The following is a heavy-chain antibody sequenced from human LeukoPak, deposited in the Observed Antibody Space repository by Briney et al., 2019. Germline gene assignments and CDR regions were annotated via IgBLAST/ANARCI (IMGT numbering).Heavy chain of an antibody. Sequence: KPSETLSLTCAVYGGSFSGYYWSWIRQPPGKGLEWIGEINHSGSTNYNPSLKSRATISVDTSKNQFSLKLSSVTAADTAVYYCARGRNSSGYRLSVRRIFDYWGQGTLVTVSS. CDR3: ARGRNSSGYRLSVRRIFDY. V-gene: IGHV4-34*01. J-gene: IGHJ4*02. D-gene: IGHD3-22*01. CDR1: GGSFSGYY. CDR2: INHSGST.